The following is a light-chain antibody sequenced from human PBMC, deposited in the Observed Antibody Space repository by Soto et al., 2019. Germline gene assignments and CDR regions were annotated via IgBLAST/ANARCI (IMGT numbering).Light chain of an antibody. CDR2: GAS. Sequence: EILLTQSPGTLSLSPGEWATLSWGASQNVNYNLAWYHQKPGQAPRLLIYGASTRATGIPARFSGSGSGTDFTLTISSMQSEDFAVYYCQLYNTWPITFGHGTRLEIK. CDR3: QLYNTWPIT. V-gene: IGKV3-15*01. J-gene: IGKJ5*01. CDR1: QNVNYN.